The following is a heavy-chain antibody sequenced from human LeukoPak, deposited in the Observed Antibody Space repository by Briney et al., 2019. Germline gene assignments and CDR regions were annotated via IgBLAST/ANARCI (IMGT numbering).Heavy chain of an antibody. V-gene: IGHV1-46*01. CDR1: GYTFTSYY. CDR3: ARDAGPITFDL. Sequence: ASVKVSFKASGYTFTSYYMHWVRQAPGQGLGWMGIINPSGGSTSYSQKFQGRVTMTRDTSTSTVYMELSSLRSEDTAVYYCARDAGPITFDLWGRGTLVTVSS. D-gene: IGHD1-20*01. J-gene: IGHJ2*01. CDR2: INPSGGST.